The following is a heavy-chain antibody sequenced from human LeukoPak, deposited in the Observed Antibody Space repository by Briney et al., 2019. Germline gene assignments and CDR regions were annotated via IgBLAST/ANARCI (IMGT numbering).Heavy chain of an antibody. J-gene: IGHJ4*02. V-gene: IGHV4-39*01. Sequence: SETLSLTCTVSGGSISSGTYYWVWIRQPPGKGLEWIGNIYYSGSTYYNPSLKSRVTISLDTSKNQFSLKLSSVTAADTTVYYCARYASSGSYFDYWGQGTLVTVSS. D-gene: IGHD1-26*01. CDR3: ARYASSGSYFDY. CDR1: GGSISSGTYY. CDR2: IYYSGST.